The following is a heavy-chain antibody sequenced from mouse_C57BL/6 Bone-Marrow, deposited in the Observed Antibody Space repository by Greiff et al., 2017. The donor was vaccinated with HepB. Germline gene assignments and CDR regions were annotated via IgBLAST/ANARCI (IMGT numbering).Heavy chain of an antibody. CDR1: GYTFTSYW. CDR2: IHPNSGST. V-gene: IGHV1-64*01. CDR3: AREDYGSSYYFDY. D-gene: IGHD1-1*01. J-gene: IGHJ2*01. Sequence: QVQLQQSGAELVKPGASVKLSCKASGYTFTSYWMHWVKQRPGQGLEWIGMIHPNSGSTNYNEKFKSKATLTVDKSSSTAYMQLSSLTSEDSAVYYCAREDYGSSYYFDYWGQGTTLTVSS.